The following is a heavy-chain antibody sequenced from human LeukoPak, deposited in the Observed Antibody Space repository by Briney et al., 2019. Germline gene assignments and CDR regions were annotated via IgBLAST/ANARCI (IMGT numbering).Heavy chain of an antibody. J-gene: IGHJ4*02. V-gene: IGHV3-21*01. CDR2: ISGSGSYI. CDR3: ERDYYDIVTGYISGLGH. Sequence: GGSLRLSCAASGFTLNSYTMNCVRETLGKGLEWVSSISGSGSYIYYAHSVKGRFTISRDNDKNSLYLEMDRLRAEDTAVYYCERDYYDIVTGYISGLGHWGQGTLVAVSS. D-gene: IGHD3-9*01. CDR1: GFTLNSYT.